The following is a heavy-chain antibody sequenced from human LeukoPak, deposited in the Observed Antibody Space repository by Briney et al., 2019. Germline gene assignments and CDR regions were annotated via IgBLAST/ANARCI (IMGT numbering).Heavy chain of an antibody. CDR1: GGTFSSYA. D-gene: IGHD6-13*01. CDR3: ARVEQGIAAAGSIDY. Sequence: GASVKVSCKASGGTFSSYAISWVRQAPGQGLEWMGGIIPIFGTANYAQKFQGRVTITADESTSTAYMELSSLRSEDTAVYYCARVEQGIAAAGSIDYWGQGTLVTVSS. J-gene: IGHJ4*02. V-gene: IGHV1-69*13. CDR2: IIPIFGTA.